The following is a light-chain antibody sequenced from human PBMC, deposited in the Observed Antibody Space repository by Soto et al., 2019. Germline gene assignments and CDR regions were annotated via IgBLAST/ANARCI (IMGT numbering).Light chain of an antibody. Sequence: EIVLPHSPCTGSFSPRHKATLACRPTKRIGSSSLAWYQQKPGRAPRLLIYGASSRATGIPARFSGSGSGTDFTLTISSLEPEDFAVYYCQQYGSSPRTFGQGTKVDIK. V-gene: IGKV3-20*01. CDR3: QQYGSSPRT. J-gene: IGKJ1*01. CDR1: KRIGSSS. CDR2: GAS.